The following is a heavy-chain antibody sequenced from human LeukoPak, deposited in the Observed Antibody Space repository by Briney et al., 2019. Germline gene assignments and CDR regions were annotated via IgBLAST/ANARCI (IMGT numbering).Heavy chain of an antibody. CDR1: GYTFTGYY. CDR2: INPNSGGT. J-gene: IGHJ4*02. D-gene: IGHD4-17*01. V-gene: IGHV1-2*02. CDR3: ARLDYGDEYYFDY. Sequence: GASVKVSCKASGYTFTGYYMHWVRQAPGQGLKWMGWINPNSGGTNYAQKFQGRVTMTRDTSISTAYLQWSSLKASDTAMYYCARLDYGDEYYFDYWGQGTLVTVSS.